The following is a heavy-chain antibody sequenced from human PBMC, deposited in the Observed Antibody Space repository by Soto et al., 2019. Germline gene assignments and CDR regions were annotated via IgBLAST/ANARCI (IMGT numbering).Heavy chain of an antibody. CDR2: ITPYNGNA. CDR1: GYAFSNFC. D-gene: IGHD1-26*01. CDR3: ARARMYSGAYHDY. Sequence: VASVKVSCKASGYAFSNFCINWVRQAPGQGLEWMGWITPYNGNANYAQKHQDRLTITTDTSTNTAYLELRSLRSDDTAVYFCARARMYSGAYHDYWGQGTLVTVSS. J-gene: IGHJ4*02. V-gene: IGHV1-18*04.